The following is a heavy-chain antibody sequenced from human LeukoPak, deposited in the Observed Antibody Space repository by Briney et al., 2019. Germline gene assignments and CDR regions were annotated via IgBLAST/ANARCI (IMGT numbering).Heavy chain of an antibody. CDR3: ATHYYGSGSYYNIDY. D-gene: IGHD3-10*01. CDR1: GYTFTGYY. CDR2: INPNSGGT. J-gene: IGHJ4*02. V-gene: IGHV1-2*02. Sequence: ASVKVSCKASGYTFTGYYMHWVRQAPGQGLEWMGWINPNSGGTNYAQKFQGRVTMTRDMSISTAYMELSRLRSDDTAVYYCATHYYGSGSYYNIDYWGQGTLVTASS.